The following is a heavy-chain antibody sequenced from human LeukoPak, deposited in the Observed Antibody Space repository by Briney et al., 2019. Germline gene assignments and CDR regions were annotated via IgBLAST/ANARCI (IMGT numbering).Heavy chain of an antibody. D-gene: IGHD6-13*01. J-gene: IGHJ6*04. CDR1: GGSISSNHW. CDR2: NYHSGST. Sequence: PSGTLSLTCAVSGGSISSNHWWSCLRPPPGKVVEWIGVNYHSGSTNYNPSLKSQVTISAEKSKNQFSLKLSSVTAADTAVYYCARGLQQLVQDDYYYYGMDVWGKGTTVTVSS. V-gene: IGHV4-4*02. CDR3: ARGLQQLVQDDYYYYGMDV.